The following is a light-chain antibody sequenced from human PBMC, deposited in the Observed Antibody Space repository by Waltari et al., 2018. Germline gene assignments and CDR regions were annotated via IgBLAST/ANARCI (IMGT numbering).Light chain of an antibody. V-gene: IGKV1-17*03. CDR2: AVS. J-gene: IGKJ1*01. CDR1: QDIGNY. CDR3: LQHNSYPPT. Sequence: DIQMTQSPSAMSASVGDRVAITCRASQDIGNYLAWFQQKPGTVPKRLIYAVSSLESGVPSRFSGSDSGTEFTLTISSLQPEDFATYYCLQHNSYPPTFGQGTKVEIK.